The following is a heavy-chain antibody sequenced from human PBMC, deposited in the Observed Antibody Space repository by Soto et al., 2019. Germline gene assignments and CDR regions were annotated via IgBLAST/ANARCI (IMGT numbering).Heavy chain of an antibody. Sequence: SETLSLTCAVYVGSCSGYYWSWIRQPPGKGLEWIGEINHSGSTNYNPSLKSRVTISVDTSKNQFSLKLSSVTAADTAVYYCARGHVLWFGARVRWFDPWGQGTLVTVSS. J-gene: IGHJ5*02. D-gene: IGHD3-10*01. CDR3: ARGHVLWFGARVRWFDP. CDR1: VGSCSGYY. V-gene: IGHV4-34*01. CDR2: INHSGST.